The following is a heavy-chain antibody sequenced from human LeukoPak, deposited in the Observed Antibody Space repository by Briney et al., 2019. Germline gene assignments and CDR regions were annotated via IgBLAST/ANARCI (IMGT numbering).Heavy chain of an antibody. J-gene: IGHJ6*03. Sequence: GGSLRLSCAASGFTFSDYYMSWIHQAPGKGLEWVSYISSSGSTIYYADSVKGRFTISRDNAKNSLYLQMNSLRAEDTAVYYCARAFNHLQRYVDVWGKGTTVTVSS. CDR3: ARAFNHLQRYVDV. CDR2: ISSSGSTI. V-gene: IGHV3-11*04. CDR1: GFTFSDYY. D-gene: IGHD4-11*01.